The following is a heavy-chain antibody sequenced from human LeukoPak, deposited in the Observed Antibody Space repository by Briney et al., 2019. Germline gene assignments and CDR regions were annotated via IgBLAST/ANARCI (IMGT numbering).Heavy chain of an antibody. J-gene: IGHJ5*02. CDR2: INHSGST. V-gene: IGHV4-34*01. CDR1: GGSFSDYY. D-gene: IGHD4-17*01. Sequence: SETLSLTCAVYGGSFSDYYWSWIRQPPGKGLDWIGEINHSGSTNYNPSLKSRVTISVDTSKNQFSLKLSSVTAADTAVYYCAQGHDYGDYLNWFDPWGQGTLVTVSS. CDR3: AQGHDYGDYLNWFDP.